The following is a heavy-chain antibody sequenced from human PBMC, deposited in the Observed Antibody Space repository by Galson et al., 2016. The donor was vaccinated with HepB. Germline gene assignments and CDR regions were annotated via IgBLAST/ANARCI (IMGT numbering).Heavy chain of an antibody. CDR3: ARMYSGTYFAHFDY. V-gene: IGHV3-48*02. J-gene: IGHJ4*02. CDR1: GFTFSSYS. CDR2: INIASNVI. Sequence: SLRLSCAASGFTFSSYSMNWVRQAPGKGLEWLSYINIASNVIHYADSEKGRFTISRDNAKNSLYLQLSTLRHEDTAMYYCARMYSGTYFAHFDYWGQGTLVTVSS. D-gene: IGHD3-10*01.